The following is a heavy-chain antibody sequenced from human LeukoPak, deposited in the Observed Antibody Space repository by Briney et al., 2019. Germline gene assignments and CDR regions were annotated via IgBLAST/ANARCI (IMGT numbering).Heavy chain of an antibody. CDR3: ARGVAAAGEYFDY. D-gene: IGHD6-13*01. Sequence: GGSLRLSCVASGFTFSSYSMNWVRQAPGKGLEWVSYISSSSSTIYYADSMKGRFTISRDNAKNSLYLQMNSLRAEDTAVYYCARGVAAAGEYFDYWGQGTLVTVSS. J-gene: IGHJ4*02. CDR1: GFTFSSYS. V-gene: IGHV3-48*04. CDR2: ISSSSSTI.